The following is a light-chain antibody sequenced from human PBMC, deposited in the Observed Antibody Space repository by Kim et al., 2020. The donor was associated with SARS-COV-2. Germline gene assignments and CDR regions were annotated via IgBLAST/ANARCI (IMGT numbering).Light chain of an antibody. J-gene: IGKJ5*01. CDR1: QSVDGD. CDR3: QQRRKSIT. V-gene: IGKV3-11*01. CDR2: NAS. Sequence: SLSPGDGATLSSRASQSVDGDLAWLQQKPGQAPRLLISNASNRAAGVPARFSGSGSGTDFTLTISSLEPEDFAVYYCQQRRKSITFGQGTRLEIK.